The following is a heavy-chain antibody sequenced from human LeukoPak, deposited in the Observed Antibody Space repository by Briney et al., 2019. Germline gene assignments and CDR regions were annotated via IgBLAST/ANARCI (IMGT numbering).Heavy chain of an antibody. V-gene: IGHV4-39*01. CDR1: GGSISSSSYY. Sequence: SSETLSLTCSVSGGSISSSSYYWAWIRQPPGKELQWILSMYYSGSNYYNPLLRSRVTMSVAKSNNQFSLKLTSFAAADTAVYYCARLEAATVTFDPWGQGTLVTVSS. J-gene: IGHJ5*02. D-gene: IGHD2-15*01. CDR2: MYYSGSN. CDR3: ARLEAATVTFDP.